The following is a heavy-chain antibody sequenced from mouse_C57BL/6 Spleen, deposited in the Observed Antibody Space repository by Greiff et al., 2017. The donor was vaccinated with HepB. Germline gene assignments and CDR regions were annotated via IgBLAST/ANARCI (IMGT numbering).Heavy chain of an antibody. CDR1: GYSITSGYY. CDR3: ARGRDYDSFAY. CDR2: ISYDGSN. Sequence: EVKLVESGPGLVKPSQSLSLTCSVTGYSITSGYYWNWIRQFPGNKLEWMGYISYDGSNNYNPSLKNRISITRDTSKNQFFLKLNSVTTEDTATYYCARGRDYDSFAYWGQGTLVTVSA. D-gene: IGHD2-4*01. V-gene: IGHV3-6*01. J-gene: IGHJ3*01.